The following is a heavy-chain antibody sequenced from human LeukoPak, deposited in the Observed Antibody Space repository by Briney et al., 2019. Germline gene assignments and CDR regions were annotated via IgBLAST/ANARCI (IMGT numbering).Heavy chain of an antibody. J-gene: IGHJ2*01. V-gene: IGHV3-7*01. CDR1: GFTFSSFL. Sequence: PGGSLRLSFAASGFTFSSFLMSWVRQTPGKGLEWVANIKEDGSEKYYVDSVKGRFTISRDNAKNSLYLQMNSLRVEDTAVYYCARDRGVNGYFDLWGRGTLVTVSS. D-gene: IGHD3-10*01. CDR3: ARDRGVNGYFDL. CDR2: IKEDGSEK.